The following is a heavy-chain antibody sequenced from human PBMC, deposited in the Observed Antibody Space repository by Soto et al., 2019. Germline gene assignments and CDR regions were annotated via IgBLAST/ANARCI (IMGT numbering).Heavy chain of an antibody. CDR1: GFTFSSYA. CDR2: ISGSGGST. V-gene: IGHV3-23*01. CDR3: AKIGTSMIVVVTHDAFDI. D-gene: IGHD3-22*01. J-gene: IGHJ3*02. Sequence: GGSLRLSCAASGFTFSSYAMSWVRQAPGKGLEWVSAISGSGGSTYYADSVKGRFTISRDNSKNTLYLQMNSLRAEDTAVYYCAKIGTSMIVVVTHDAFDIWAKGTMVTVSS.